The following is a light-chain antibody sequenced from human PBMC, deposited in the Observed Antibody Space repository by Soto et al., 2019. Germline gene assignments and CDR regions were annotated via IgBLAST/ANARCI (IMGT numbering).Light chain of an antibody. CDR1: QSISSW. CDR3: QQYNSYPT. J-gene: IGKJ1*01. Sequence: DIQMTQSPSTLSASVGDRVTITCRASQSISSWLAWYQQKPGKAPKLLIYKASSLKSGLPSRFSGSGSGTEFTLTISSLQPDDFATYYCQQYNSYPTFGQGTKVEI. V-gene: IGKV1-5*03. CDR2: KAS.